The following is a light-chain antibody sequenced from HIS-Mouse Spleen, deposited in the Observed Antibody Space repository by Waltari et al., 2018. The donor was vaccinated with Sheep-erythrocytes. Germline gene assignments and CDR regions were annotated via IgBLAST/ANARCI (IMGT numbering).Light chain of an antibody. CDR2: EDS. CDR1: ALPKTY. J-gene: IGLJ3*02. Sequence: SYELTQLPSVSVSPGQTARITCSGDALPKTYAYWYQQKSGQAPVLVIYEDSKRPSGIPERFSGSSSGTMATLTISGAQVEDEADYYCYSTDSSGNHWVFGGGTKLTVL. CDR3: YSTDSSGNHWV. V-gene: IGLV3-10*01.